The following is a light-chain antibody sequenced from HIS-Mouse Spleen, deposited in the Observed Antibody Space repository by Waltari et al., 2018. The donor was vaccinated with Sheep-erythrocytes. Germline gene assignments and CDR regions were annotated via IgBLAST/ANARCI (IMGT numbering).Light chain of an antibody. CDR3: SSYAGSNNWV. Sequence: QSALTQPPSASGSPGQSVTIPCTGTSSDVGGYNYVSWYQQHPGKAPNLMIYEVSKRPSGVPDRLSGSKSGNTASLTVSGLQAEDEADYYCSSYAGSNNWVFGGGTKLTVL. CDR1: SSDVGGYNY. V-gene: IGLV2-8*01. CDR2: EVS. J-gene: IGLJ3*02.